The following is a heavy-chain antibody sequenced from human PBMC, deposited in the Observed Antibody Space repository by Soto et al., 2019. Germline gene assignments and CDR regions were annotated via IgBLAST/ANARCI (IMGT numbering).Heavy chain of an antibody. CDR1: GFSLSPSGVG. Sequence: GPTLVNPTLTLTLTCTFSGFSLSPSGVGVGWIRQPPGKALEWLGIIFWDDDKRYRPSLKSRLTITKDTSKNQLVLTMTNMNPVDTATYYCAHLPWKQLWPRAPVVNWGQGTPVTVSS. CDR2: IFWDDDK. D-gene: IGHD5-18*01. V-gene: IGHV2-5*02. J-gene: IGHJ4*02. CDR3: AHLPWKQLWPRAPVVN.